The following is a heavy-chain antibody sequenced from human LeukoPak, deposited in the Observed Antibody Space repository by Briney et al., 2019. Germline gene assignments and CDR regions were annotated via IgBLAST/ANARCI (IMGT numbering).Heavy chain of an antibody. V-gene: IGHV4-34*01. CDR1: GGSFSGCY. J-gene: IGHJ6*02. Sequence: PSETLCLTCAVYGGSFSGCYWSWIRQPPGKGLEWIGEIYHSGSTNYNPSLKSRVTISVDTSKNQFSLKLSSVTAADTAVYYCARDHCSGGSCYVKHYYYGMDVWGQGTTVTVSS. CDR2: IYHSGST. CDR3: ARDHCSGGSCYVKHYYYGMDV. D-gene: IGHD2-15*01.